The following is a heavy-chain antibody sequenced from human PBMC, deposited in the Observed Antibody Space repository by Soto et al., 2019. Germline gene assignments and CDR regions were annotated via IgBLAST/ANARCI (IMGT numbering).Heavy chain of an antibody. J-gene: IGHJ6*03. CDR1: GFTFSSYG. V-gene: IGHV3-30*18. CDR3: AKDGRITIFGVVIGYYYYMDV. Sequence: GGPLSLPCAASGFTFSSYGMHWVRQAPGKGLEWVAVISYDGSNKYYADSMKGRFTIARDNSKNTLYLQMNRLRAEDTAVYYCAKDGRITIFGVVIGYYYYMDVWGKGTTVTVSS. CDR2: ISYDGSNK. D-gene: IGHD3-3*01.